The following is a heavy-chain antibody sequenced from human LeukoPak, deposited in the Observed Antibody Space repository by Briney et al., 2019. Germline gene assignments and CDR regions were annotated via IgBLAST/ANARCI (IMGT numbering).Heavy chain of an antibody. CDR2: ISAYNGNT. J-gene: IGHJ4*02. D-gene: IGHD2-2*01. CDR1: GYTFTSYG. CDR3: ASSHRIPHCSSTSCQSSGFDY. Sequence: VASVKVSCKASGYTFTSYGISWVRQAPGQGLEWMGWISAYNGNTNYAQKLQGRVTMTTDTSTSTAYMEPRSLRSDDTAVYYCASSHRIPHCSSTSCQSSGFDYWGQGTLVTVSS. V-gene: IGHV1-18*04.